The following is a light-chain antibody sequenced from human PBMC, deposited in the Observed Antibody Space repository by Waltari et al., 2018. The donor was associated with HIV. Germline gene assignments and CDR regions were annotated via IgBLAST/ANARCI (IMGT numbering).Light chain of an antibody. V-gene: IGKV1-39*01. Sequence: IQMTQSPSSLSASVGDSVIITCRASQAIGNYLNWYQQKPGKAPKVLIYAASSLESGVPPRFSGSGFGTDFTLTITTLQPEDFGTYYCQQSYSTPPYTFGPGTKLEI. CDR1: QAIGNY. J-gene: IGKJ2*01. CDR3: QQSYSTPPYT. CDR2: AAS.